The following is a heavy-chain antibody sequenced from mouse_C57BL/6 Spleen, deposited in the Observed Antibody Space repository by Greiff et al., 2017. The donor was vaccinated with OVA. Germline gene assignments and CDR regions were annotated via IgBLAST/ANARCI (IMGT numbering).Heavy chain of an antibody. Sequence: VQLQQSGAELVRPGASVKLSCTASGFNIKDDYMHWVKQRPEQGLEWIGWIDPENGDTEYASKFQGKATITADTSSNTAYLQLSSLTSEDTAVYYCTSGTRSDYWGQGTTLTVSS. CDR3: TSGTRSDY. CDR1: GFNIKDDY. V-gene: IGHV14-4*01. J-gene: IGHJ2*01. CDR2: IDPENGDT. D-gene: IGHD4-1*01.